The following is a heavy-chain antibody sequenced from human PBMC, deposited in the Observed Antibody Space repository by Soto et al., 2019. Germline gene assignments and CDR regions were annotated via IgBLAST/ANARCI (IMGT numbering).Heavy chain of an antibody. CDR1: ASSCRPNE. D-gene: IGHD3-3*01. V-gene: IGHV3-30*18. J-gene: IGHJ4*02. CDR2: ISNDGSHE. Sequence: GPLRCSVDASASSCRPNEMHGCPQAQGKGLEWVAVISNDGSHEYYTESVKGRFTISRDNSKNTLYLQMNSLRPEDTAVYYSANGEDGYYDYSLGYWGQRTRVTVAS. CDR3: ANGEDGYYDYSLGY.